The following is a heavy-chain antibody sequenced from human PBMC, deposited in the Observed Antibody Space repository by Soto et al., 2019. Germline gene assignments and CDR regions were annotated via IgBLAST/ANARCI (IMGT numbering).Heavy chain of an antibody. CDR3: AREGQLVPQFDY. CDR1: GGTFSSYT. Sequence: QVQLVQSGAEVKKPRSSVKVSCKASGGTFSSYTISWVRQAPGQGLEWMGRIIPILGIANYAQKFQGRVTITADKSTSTAYMELSSLRSEDTAVYYCAREGQLVPQFDYWGQGTLVTVSS. V-gene: IGHV1-69*08. CDR2: IIPILGIA. J-gene: IGHJ4*02. D-gene: IGHD6-6*01.